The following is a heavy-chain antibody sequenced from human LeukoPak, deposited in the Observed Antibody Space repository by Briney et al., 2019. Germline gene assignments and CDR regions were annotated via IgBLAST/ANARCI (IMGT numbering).Heavy chain of an antibody. V-gene: IGHV4-59*08. D-gene: IGHD2-2*01. J-gene: IGHJ4*02. Sequence: SETPSLTCTVPGGSISSCYWSWIRQPPGKGLEWIGYIYYSGSTNYNPSLKSRVTISVDTSKNQFSLKLSSVTAADTAVYYCARGRYCSSTSCYGYYFDYWGQGTLVTVSS. CDR2: IYYSGST. CDR1: GGSISSCY. CDR3: ARGRYCSSTSCYGYYFDY.